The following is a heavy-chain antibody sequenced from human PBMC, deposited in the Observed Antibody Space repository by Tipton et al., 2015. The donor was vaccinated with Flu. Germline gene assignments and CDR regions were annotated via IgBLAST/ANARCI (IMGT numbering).Heavy chain of an antibody. Sequence: SGFNFRTHVMSWVRQAPGKGPEWVAVISGDGDNPHYADSVKGRFTISRDNSRNTLFLQMNSLRPEDTATYHCAKDRVASKYFYNGMDVWGQGTKVIVSS. CDR2: ISGDGDNP. V-gene: IGHV3-23*01. CDR1: GFNFRTHV. CDR3: AKDRVASKYFYNGMDV. J-gene: IGHJ6*02.